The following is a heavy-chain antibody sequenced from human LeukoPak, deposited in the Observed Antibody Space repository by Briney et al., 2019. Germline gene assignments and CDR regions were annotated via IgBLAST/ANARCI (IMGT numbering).Heavy chain of an antibody. V-gene: IGHV3-30-3*01. CDR2: ISYDGSNK. J-gene: IGHJ4*02. CDR3: ARDRASSGPLTYYFDY. Sequence: PGGSLRLSCAASGFTFSSYAMSWVRQAPGKGLEWVAVISYDGSNKYYADSVKGRFTISRDNSKNTLYLQMNSLRAEDTAVYYCARDRASSGPLTYYFDYWGQGTLVTVSS. D-gene: IGHD6-19*01. CDR1: GFTFSSYA.